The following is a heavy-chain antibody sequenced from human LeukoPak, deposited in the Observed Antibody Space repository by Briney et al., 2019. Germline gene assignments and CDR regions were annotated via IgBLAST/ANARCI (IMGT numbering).Heavy chain of an antibody. D-gene: IGHD3-3*01. CDR3: AKEVLRFLEWLGHAFDI. CDR2: ISGSGAST. Sequence: PGGSLRLSCAASGFTFSSYVMSWVRQAPGKGLEWVSAISGSGASTYYADSVKGRFTISRDNSKNTLYLQMNSLRAEDTAVYYCAKEVLRFLEWLGHAFDIWGQGTMVTVSS. V-gene: IGHV3-23*01. CDR1: GFTFSSYV. J-gene: IGHJ3*02.